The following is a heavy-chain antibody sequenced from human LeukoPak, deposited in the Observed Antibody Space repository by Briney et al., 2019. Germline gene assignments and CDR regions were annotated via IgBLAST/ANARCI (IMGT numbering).Heavy chain of an antibody. D-gene: IGHD6-19*01. CDR3: ARDRKASGWYYSDY. V-gene: IGHV3-7*01. J-gene: IGHJ4*02. CDR2: IKQDGSEK. CDR1: GFTFSSYW. Sequence: GGSLRLSCAASGFTFSSYWMSWVRQAPGKGLEWVANIKQDGSEKYYVDSVKGRFTISRDNAKNSLYLQMNSLRAEDTAVYYCARDRKASGWYYSDYWGQGTLVTVSS.